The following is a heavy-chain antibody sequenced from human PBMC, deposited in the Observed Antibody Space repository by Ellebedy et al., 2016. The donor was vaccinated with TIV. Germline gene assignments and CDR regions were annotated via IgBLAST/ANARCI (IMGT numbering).Heavy chain of an antibody. V-gene: IGHV3-7*04. D-gene: IGHD3-3*01. Sequence: PGGSLRLSCAASGFTFSSYWMSWVRKAPGKGLEWVANIKQDGSEKYYVDSVKGRFTISRDNAKNSLYLQMNSLRAEDTAVYYCARDAGYYLPLPHNYYFDYWGQGTLVTVSS. CDR1: GFTFSSYW. CDR3: ARDAGYYLPLPHNYYFDY. J-gene: IGHJ4*02. CDR2: IKQDGSEK.